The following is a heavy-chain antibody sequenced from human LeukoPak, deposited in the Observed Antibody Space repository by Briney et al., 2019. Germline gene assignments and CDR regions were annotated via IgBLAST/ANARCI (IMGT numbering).Heavy chain of an antibody. Sequence: GGSLRLSCAASGFTFSSYAMSWVRQAPGKGLEWVSAISGSDSTYYADSVKGRFTISRDNSKNTLYLQMNSLRAEDTAIYYCAKGVRFLDWWILDYWGQGTLVTVSS. CDR3: AKGVRFLDWWILDY. V-gene: IGHV3-23*01. D-gene: IGHD3-9*01. CDR2: ISGSDST. CDR1: GFTFSSYA. J-gene: IGHJ4*02.